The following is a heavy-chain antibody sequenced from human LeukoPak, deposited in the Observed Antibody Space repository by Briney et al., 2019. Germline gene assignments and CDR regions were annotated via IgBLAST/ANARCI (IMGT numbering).Heavy chain of an antibody. V-gene: IGHV4-59*01. J-gene: IGHJ6*02. CDR1: GGSISSYY. Sequence: SSETLSLTCTVSGGSISSYYWSWIRQPPGKGLEWIGYIYYSGSTNYNPSLKSRVTISVDTSKNQFSLKLSSVTAADTAVYYCARDRPPNQWLSPYYYYGMDVWGQGTTVTVSS. CDR3: ARDRPPNQWLSPYYYYGMDV. CDR2: IYYSGST. D-gene: IGHD3-22*01.